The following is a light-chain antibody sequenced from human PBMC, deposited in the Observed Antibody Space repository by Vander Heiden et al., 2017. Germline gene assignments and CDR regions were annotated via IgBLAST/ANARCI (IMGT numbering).Light chain of an antibody. V-gene: IGKV4-1*01. CDR2: GAS. CDR3: QQYYSTPYT. CDR1: QSVIYSSNDKNY. J-gene: IGKJ2*01. Sequence: DIVMTQSPDSLAVSLGERATINCKSSQSVIYSSNDKNYLAWYQQKAGQPPKLLIYGASTRESGVPDRFSGSGSGTDFTLTISSLQAEDVAVYYCQQYYSTPYTFGQGTKV.